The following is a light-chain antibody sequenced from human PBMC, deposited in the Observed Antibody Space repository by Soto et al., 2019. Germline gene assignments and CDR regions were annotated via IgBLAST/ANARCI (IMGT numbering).Light chain of an antibody. J-gene: IGLJ3*02. CDR3: XLSHGGARV. CDR2: STN. CDR1: TGAVTTGYY. V-gene: IGLV7-43*01. Sequence: QAVVTQEPSLTVSPGGTVTLTCASSTGAVTTGYYPNWFQQKPGQAPRELIYSTNNKHSWTPARFSGSLLGGKAALTLSGXXXXXXXXXYCXLSHGGARVFGGGTQLTVL.